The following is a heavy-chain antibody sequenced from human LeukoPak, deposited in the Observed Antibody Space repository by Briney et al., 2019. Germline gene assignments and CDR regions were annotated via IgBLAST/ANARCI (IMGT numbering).Heavy chain of an antibody. V-gene: IGHV3-48*02. CDR2: IISSGSAI. D-gene: IGHD3-22*01. J-gene: IGHJ4*02. CDR3: TRVGPDYSNSRGQSSFAY. Sequence: PGGSLRLSCAASGFTFSSYSMNWVRQAPGKGLEWVSYIISSGSAIYYADSVKGRFTISRDNAKSSLYLQMNSLRDEDTAVYYCTRVGPDYSNSRGQSSFAYWGRGTLVTVSS. CDR1: GFTFSSYS.